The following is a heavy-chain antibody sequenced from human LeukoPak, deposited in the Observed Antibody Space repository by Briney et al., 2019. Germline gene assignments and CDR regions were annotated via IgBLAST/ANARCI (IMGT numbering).Heavy chain of an antibody. CDR2: ISSSSTI. J-gene: IGHJ3*02. CDR3: ARDYYDAFDI. D-gene: IGHD3-10*01. Sequence: GGSLRLSCAASGFTFSSYEMNWVRQAPGKGLEWVSYISSSSTIYYADSVKGRFTISRDNAKNSLYLQMNSLRAEDTAVYYCARDYYDAFDIWGQGTMVTVSS. CDR1: GFTFSSYE. V-gene: IGHV3-48*03.